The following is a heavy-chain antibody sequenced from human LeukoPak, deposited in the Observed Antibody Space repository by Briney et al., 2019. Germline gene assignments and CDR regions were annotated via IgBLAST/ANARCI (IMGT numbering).Heavy chain of an antibody. CDR3: AKTMVRGVIRGNFDY. J-gene: IGHJ4*02. D-gene: IGHD3-10*01. Sequence: GGSLRLSGAASGFTFSSYAMSWVRQAPGKGLEWVSAISGSGGSTYYADSVKGRFTISRDNSKNTLYLQMNSPRAEDTAVYYCAKTMVRGVIRGNFDYWGQGTLVTVSS. CDR2: ISGSGGST. V-gene: IGHV3-23*01. CDR1: GFTFSSYA.